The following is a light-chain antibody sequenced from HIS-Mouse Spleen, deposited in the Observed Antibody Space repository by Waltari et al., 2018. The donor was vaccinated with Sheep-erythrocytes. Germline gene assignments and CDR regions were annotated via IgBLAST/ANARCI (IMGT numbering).Light chain of an antibody. Sequence: SYELTQPPSVSVSPGQTARIPCPGDAFPKKYAYWYQQKSGQAPVLVIYEDSKRPSGPPERFSGSSSGTRATLTISGAQVEDEADYYCYSTDSSGNHRVFGTGTKVTVL. CDR2: EDS. V-gene: IGLV3-10*01. CDR3: YSTDSSGNHRV. CDR1: AFPKKY. J-gene: IGLJ1*01.